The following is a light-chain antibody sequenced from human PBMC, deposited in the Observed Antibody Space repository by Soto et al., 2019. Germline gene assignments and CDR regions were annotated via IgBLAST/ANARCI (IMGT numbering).Light chain of an antibody. V-gene: IGLV2-14*01. CDR1: SSDVGGHNY. J-gene: IGLJ1*01. CDR3: SSYTFTSTIYV. Sequence: SVLTQPASVSGSPGQSITISCTGSSSDVGGHNYVSWYQQHPGKAPKLMIYEVTKRPSGVSNRFSGSKSGNTASLTISGLQAEDEADYYCSSYTFTSTIYVYGTGTKVTVL. CDR2: EVT.